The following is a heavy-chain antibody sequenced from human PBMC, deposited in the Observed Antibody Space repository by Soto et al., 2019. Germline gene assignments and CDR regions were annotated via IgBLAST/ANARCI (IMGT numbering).Heavy chain of an antibody. CDR2: ISSNGGST. V-gene: IGHV3-64*01. J-gene: IGHJ5*02. CDR1: GFTFSSYA. Sequence: GGSLRLSCAASGFTFSSYAMHWFRQAPGKGLEYVSAISSNGGSTYYANSVKGRFTISRDNSKNTLYLQMNSLRAEDTAVYYCARGGGSTGLTWFDPWGQGTLVTVSS. D-gene: IGHD5-12*01. CDR3: ARGGGSTGLTWFDP.